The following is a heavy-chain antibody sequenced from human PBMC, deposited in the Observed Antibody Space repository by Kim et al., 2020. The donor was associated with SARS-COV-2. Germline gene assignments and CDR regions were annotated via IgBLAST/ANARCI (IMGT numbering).Heavy chain of an antibody. Sequence: LKSRVTISVDTSKNQFSLKLSSVTAADTAVYYCARGRRDIVVVVAATLDPWGQGTLVTVSS. D-gene: IGHD2-15*01. V-gene: IGHV4-34*01. J-gene: IGHJ5*02. CDR3: ARGRRDIVVVVAATLDP.